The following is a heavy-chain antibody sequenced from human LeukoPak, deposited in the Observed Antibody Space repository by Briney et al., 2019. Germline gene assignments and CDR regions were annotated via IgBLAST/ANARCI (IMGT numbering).Heavy chain of an antibody. V-gene: IGHV1-18*01. J-gene: IGHJ1*01. D-gene: IGHD6-6*01. CDR3: ARTASTWYSSSSGEYFQH. Sequence: ASVKVSCKASGYTFTSYGISWVRQAPGQGLEWMGWISAYNGNTNYAQKLQGRVTMTTDTSTSTAYMELRSLRSDDTAVYYCARTASTWYSSSSGEYFQHWGQGTLVTVSS. CDR2: ISAYNGNT. CDR1: GYTFTSYG.